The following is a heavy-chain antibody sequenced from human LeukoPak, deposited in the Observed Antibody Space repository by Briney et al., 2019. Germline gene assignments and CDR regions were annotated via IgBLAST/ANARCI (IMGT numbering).Heavy chain of an antibody. CDR2: IKYDGSDK. D-gene: IGHD6-13*01. Sequence: GGSLRLSCAASGFTFSSYWMSWVRQAPGKGLEWVANIKYDGSDKYYVDSVKGRFTISRDNAKNSLYLQMNSLRAEDTAVYYCARRGGSSRGSQGDDYWGQGTQVTVSS. V-gene: IGHV3-7*05. CDR3: ARRGGSSRGSQGDDY. J-gene: IGHJ4*02. CDR1: GFTFSSYW.